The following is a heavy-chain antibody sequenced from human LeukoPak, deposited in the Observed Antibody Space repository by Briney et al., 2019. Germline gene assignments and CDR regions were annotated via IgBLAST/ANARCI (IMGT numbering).Heavy chain of an antibody. Sequence: ASVKVSCKASGGTFSSYAISWVRQAPGQGLEWMGRIIPILGIANYVETFQGRVTITADKSTSTAYMELSSLRSEDTAVYYCACTVTTRSSYAFDIWGQGTMVTVSS. V-gene: IGHV1-69*04. CDR1: GGTFSSYA. CDR2: IIPILGIA. J-gene: IGHJ3*02. D-gene: IGHD4-17*01. CDR3: ACTVTTRSSYAFDI.